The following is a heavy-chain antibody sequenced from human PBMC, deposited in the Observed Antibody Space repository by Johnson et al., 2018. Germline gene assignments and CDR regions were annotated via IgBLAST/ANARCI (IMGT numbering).Heavy chain of an antibody. CDR2: IWYDGSNK. V-gene: IGHV3-33*01. J-gene: IGHJ6*02. CDR3: ARGRGYYVYGMDV. CDR1: GFTFSSYG. Sequence: QVQLVESGGGVVQPGRSLRLSCAASGFTFSSYGMHWVRQAPGKGLEWVAVIWYDGSNKYYADSVKGRFTISRDNSKNTLYLQMNSLRDEETAVYYCARGRGYYVYGMDVWGQGTTVTVS. D-gene: IGHD3-10*02.